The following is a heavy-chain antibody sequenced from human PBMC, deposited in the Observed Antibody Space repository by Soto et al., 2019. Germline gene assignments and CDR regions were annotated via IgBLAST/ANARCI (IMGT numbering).Heavy chain of an antibody. CDR3: ARETFAAGSSYYYYGMDV. J-gene: IGHJ6*02. CDR1: GGTFSSYA. CDR2: IIPIFGTA. V-gene: IGHV1-69*06. D-gene: IGHD6-13*01. Sequence: SVKVSCKASGGTFSSYAISWVRQAPGQGLEWMGGIIPIFGTANYAQKFQGRVTITADKSTSTAYMELSSLRSEDTAVYYCARETFAAGSSYYYYGMDVWGQGTTVTV.